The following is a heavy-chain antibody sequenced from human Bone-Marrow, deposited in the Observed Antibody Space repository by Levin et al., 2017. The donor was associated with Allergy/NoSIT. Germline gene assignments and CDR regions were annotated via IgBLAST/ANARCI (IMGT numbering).Heavy chain of an antibody. CDR2: IYHSGPT. D-gene: IGHD2-21*02. CDR1: GTSISSYY. CDR3: LRDREHWAGCDCHSANSYYHGLDV. V-gene: IGHV4-59*01. Sequence: SETLSLICAVSGTSISSYYWSWIRQPPGKGLEWIGYIYHSGPTNYNPSLKSRVSISVDTAKNQFSLKLTYVTAADTAVYYCLRDREHWAGCDCHSANSYYHGLDVWGQGTTVIVSS. J-gene: IGHJ6*02.